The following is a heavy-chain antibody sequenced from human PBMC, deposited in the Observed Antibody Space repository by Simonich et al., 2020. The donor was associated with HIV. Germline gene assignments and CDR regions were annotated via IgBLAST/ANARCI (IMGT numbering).Heavy chain of an antibody. CDR3: ARDGRKGSSTSCSDY. J-gene: IGHJ4*02. D-gene: IGHD2-2*01. CDR2: ISSSISYI. Sequence: EVQLVESGGGLVKPGGSLRLSCAASGFTFSSYSMNWVRQAQGKGLEWVSSISSSISYIYYADSVKGRFTISRDNAKNSLYLQMNSLRAEDTAVYYCARDGRKGSSTSCSDYWGQGTLVTVSS. CDR1: GFTFSSYS. V-gene: IGHV3-21*01.